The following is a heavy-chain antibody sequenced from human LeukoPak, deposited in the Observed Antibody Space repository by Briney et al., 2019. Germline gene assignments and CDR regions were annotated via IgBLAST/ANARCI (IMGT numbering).Heavy chain of an antibody. J-gene: IGHJ4*02. CDR2: INAGNGNT. V-gene: IGHV1-3*01. CDR3: ARGLWFGELLKLFDY. Sequence: ASVKVSCKASGYTFTSYAVHWVRQAPGQRLEWMGWINAGNGNTKYSQKFQGRVTITRDTSASTAYMELSSPRSEDTAVYYCARGLWFGELLKLFDYWGQGTLVTVSS. D-gene: IGHD3-10*01. CDR1: GYTFTSYA.